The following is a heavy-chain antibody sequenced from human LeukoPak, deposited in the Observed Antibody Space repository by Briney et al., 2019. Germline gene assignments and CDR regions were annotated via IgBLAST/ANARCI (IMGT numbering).Heavy chain of an antibody. V-gene: IGHV3-48*01. CDR2: ISSSSGTI. Sequence: GGSLRLSCAASGFTFSSYRMNWVRQAPGKGLEGVSYISSSSGTIYYADSVKGRFTISRDNAKNSLYLQINSLRAEDTAVYYCARSSRELGGYAPWELMPPFDYWGQGTLVTVSS. J-gene: IGHJ4*02. CDR3: ARSSRELGGYAPWELMPPFDY. D-gene: IGHD1-7*01. CDR1: GFTFSSYR.